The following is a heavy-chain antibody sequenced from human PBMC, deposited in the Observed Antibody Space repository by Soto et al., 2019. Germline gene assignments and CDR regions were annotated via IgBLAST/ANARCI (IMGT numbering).Heavy chain of an antibody. Sequence: GGSLRLSCAASGFTFSNYGMHWVRQAPGKGLEWVAIIWHDGNNKYYADSVRGRFIISRDNSKNRLYLQMSSLRAEDTAVYYCASDLVGASDSYGLDVWGQGTPVTVSS. CDR3: ASDLVGASDSYGLDV. J-gene: IGHJ6*02. V-gene: IGHV3-33*08. D-gene: IGHD1-26*01. CDR1: GFTFSNYG. CDR2: IWHDGNNK.